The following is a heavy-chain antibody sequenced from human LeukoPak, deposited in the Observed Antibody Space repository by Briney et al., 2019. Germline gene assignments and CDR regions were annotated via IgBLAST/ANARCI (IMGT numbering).Heavy chain of an antibody. CDR2: IYYSGST. Sequence: SETLSLTCTVSGGSVSSGSYYWSWIRQPPGRGLEWIGYIYYSGSTNYNPSLKSRVTISVDTSKNQFSLKLSSVTAADRAVYYCARAAAMEKLFDYWDQGTLVTVSS. CDR1: GGSVSSGSYY. D-gene: IGHD5-18*01. CDR3: ARAAAMEKLFDY. J-gene: IGHJ4*02. V-gene: IGHV4-61*01.